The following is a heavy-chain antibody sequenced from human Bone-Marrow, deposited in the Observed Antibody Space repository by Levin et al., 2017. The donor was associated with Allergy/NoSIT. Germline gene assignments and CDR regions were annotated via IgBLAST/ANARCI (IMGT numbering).Heavy chain of an antibody. CDR1: GFTFGNAW. J-gene: IGHJ4*02. V-gene: IGHV3-15*01. CDR2: IKGKTDGGTT. CDR3: TTRSH. Sequence: GGSLRLSCVASGFTFGNAWMNWVRQAPGKGLQWVGRIKGKTDGGTTDYAAPVKGRFTISRDDSKKTLYLQKNSLKTEDTAIYYCTTRSHWGQGTLVTVFS.